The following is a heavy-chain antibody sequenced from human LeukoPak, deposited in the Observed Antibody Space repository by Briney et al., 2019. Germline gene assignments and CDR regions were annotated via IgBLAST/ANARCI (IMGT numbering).Heavy chain of an antibody. J-gene: IGHJ4*02. Sequence: SETLSLTCTVSGASISSSSYYWGWIRQPPGKGLEWIGSIYYSGSTYYDPSLKSRVTISLDTSKNQFSLKLSSVTAADTAVYYCASPYFDYWGQGTLVTVSS. CDR3: ASPYFDY. CDR2: IYYSGST. V-gene: IGHV4-39*01. CDR1: GASISSSSYY.